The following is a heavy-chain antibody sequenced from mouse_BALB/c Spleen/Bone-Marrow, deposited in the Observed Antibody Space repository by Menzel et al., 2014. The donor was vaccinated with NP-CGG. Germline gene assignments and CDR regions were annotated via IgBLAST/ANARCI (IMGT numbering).Heavy chain of an antibody. CDR1: GYTFTSYW. J-gene: IGHJ4*01. D-gene: IGHD1-2*01. CDR2: IYPGDGDT. V-gene: IGHV1-87*01. Sequence: VQLQQSGAELARPGASVKLSCKASGYTFTSYWMQWVKQRPGQGLEWIGAIYPGDGDTRYTQKFKGKATLTADKSSSTDYMQLSSLASEDSAVYYCARRDYGIRENYYAMDYWGQGTSVTVSS. CDR3: ARRDYGIRENYYAMDY.